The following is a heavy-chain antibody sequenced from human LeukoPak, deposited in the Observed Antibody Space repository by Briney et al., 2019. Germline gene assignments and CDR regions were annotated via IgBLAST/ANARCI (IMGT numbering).Heavy chain of an antibody. CDR1: GGSISSYY. V-gene: IGHV4-59*01. CDR2: IYYSGST. Sequence: SETLSLTCTVSGGSISSYYWSWIRQPPGKGLEWIGYIYYSGSTNYNPPLKSRVTISVDTSKNQFSLKLSSVTAADTAVYYCARAPLRFLEWSHFDYWGQGTLVTVSS. J-gene: IGHJ4*02. D-gene: IGHD3-3*01. CDR3: ARAPLRFLEWSHFDY.